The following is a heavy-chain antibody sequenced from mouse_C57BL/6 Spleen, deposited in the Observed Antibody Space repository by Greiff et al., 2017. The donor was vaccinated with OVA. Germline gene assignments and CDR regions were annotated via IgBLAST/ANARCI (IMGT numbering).Heavy chain of an antibody. D-gene: IGHD2-1*01. CDR3: AIAPYSCNPYDYFDY. J-gene: IGHJ2*02. CDR2: ITPSTGGT. Sequence: VQLQQSGPELVKPGASVKISCKASGYSFTGYYMNWVKQSPEKSLEWIGEITPSTGGTTYNQKFKAKATLTVDKSSSTAYLQLQSLTSQYSAVYYCAIAPYSCNPYDYFDYWGQGTSLTVSS. CDR1: GYSFTGYY. V-gene: IGHV1-42*01.